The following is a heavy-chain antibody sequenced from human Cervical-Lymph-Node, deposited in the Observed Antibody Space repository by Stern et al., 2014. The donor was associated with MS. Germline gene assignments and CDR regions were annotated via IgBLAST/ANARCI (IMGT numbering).Heavy chain of an antibody. Sequence: QVQLVESGPGLVKPSQTLSLTSHVSGGLIRTGGYYWDWIRQPPGTGPEWIGHVDYTGRTNDSPSLESRVTISLDTFKNQFSLNLNSATVADTAVYYCAKIRLGDGSVSWGQGTPVTVSS. J-gene: IGHJ1*01. V-gene: IGHV4-31*03. CDR1: GGLIRTGGYY. CDR3: AKIRLGDGSVS. CDR2: VDYTGRT. D-gene: IGHD3-16*01.